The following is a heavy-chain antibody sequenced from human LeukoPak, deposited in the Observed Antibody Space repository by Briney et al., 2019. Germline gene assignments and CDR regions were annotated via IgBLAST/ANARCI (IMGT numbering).Heavy chain of an antibody. CDR2: ISGSGGST. J-gene: IGHJ3*02. V-gene: IGHV3-23*01. Sequence: PGGYLSLSSAASRFTCSSMAMGWVRQAPGKGLEWVSAISGSGGSTYYADSVKGRFTISRDNSKNTLCLQMTRQRDEDTAVYFCVNDGGFFYDIFRDAFDIWGQGTMVTVSS. CDR3: VNDGGFFYDIFRDAFDI. CDR1: RFTCSSMA. D-gene: IGHD3-9*01.